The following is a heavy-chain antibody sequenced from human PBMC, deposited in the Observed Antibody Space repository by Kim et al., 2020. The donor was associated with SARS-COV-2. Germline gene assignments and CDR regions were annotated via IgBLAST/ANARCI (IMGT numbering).Heavy chain of an antibody. D-gene: IGHD5-12*01. V-gene: IGHV1-3*01. CDR2: IHAGNGDT. Sequence: ASVKVSCKASGYTLTSYGLDWVRQAPGQRLEWMGRIHAGNGDTKYAEKSQDRVTITRDTSASTAYMELSSLTSEDTAVHYCATPLAPSLATLGGGRWGQGTLVTVSS. CDR3: ATPLAPSLATLGGGR. J-gene: IGHJ4*02. CDR1: GYTLTSYG.